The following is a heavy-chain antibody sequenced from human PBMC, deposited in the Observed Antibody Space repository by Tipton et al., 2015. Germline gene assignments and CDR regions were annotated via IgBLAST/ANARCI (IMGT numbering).Heavy chain of an antibody. Sequence: TLSLTCTVSGVSVSSASYYWSWIRQPPGKGLEWIAYIYYSGSTNYNPSLKSRVTISVDTSKNQFSLKLSSVTAADTAVYYCARGVKRDSYGKGGWFDPWGQGNLVTVSS. D-gene: IGHD5-18*01. J-gene: IGHJ5*02. CDR3: ARGVKRDSYGKGGWFDP. V-gene: IGHV4-61*01. CDR2: IYYSGST. CDR1: GVSVSSASYY.